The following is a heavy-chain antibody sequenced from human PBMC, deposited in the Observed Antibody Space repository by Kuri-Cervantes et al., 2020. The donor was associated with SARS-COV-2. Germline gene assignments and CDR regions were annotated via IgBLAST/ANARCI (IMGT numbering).Heavy chain of an antibody. D-gene: IGHD3-22*01. CDR1: SGSISRSDYY. CDR3: ARLTMIVANYYFDY. V-gene: IGHV4-39*01. J-gene: IGHJ4*02. CDR2: IYYSGRT. Sequence: SETLSLTCTVSSGSISRSDYYWGWIRQPPGKGLEWIGSIYYSGRTYYNPSLMSRVTISVDTSKNQFSLKLNSVTAADTAVYYCARLTMIVANYYFDYWGQGTLVTVSS.